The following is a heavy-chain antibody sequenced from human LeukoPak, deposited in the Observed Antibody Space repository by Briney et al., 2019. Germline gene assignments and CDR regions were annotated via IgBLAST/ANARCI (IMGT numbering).Heavy chain of an antibody. V-gene: IGHV3-21*01. J-gene: IGHJ4*02. CDR2: ISSSSYI. D-gene: IGHD3-10*01. Sequence: PGGSLRLSCAASGFTFSSYSMNWVRQAPGKGLEWVSSISSSSYIYYADSVKGRFTISRDNAKNSLYLQMNSLRAEDTAVYYCARAALLWFGEFSPFDYWGQGTLVTVSS. CDR3: ARAALLWFGEFSPFDY. CDR1: GFTFSSYS.